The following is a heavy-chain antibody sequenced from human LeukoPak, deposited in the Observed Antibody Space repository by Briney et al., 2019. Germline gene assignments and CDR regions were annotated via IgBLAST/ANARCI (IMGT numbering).Heavy chain of an antibody. CDR2: IYYSGST. CDR3: ARDRSGWTADYYYYYYMDV. V-gene: IGHV4-61*01. J-gene: IGHJ6*03. D-gene: IGHD3-10*01. CDR1: GGSISSGSYY. Sequence: PSETLSLTCTVSGGSISSGSYYWSWIRQPPGKGLEWIGYIYYSGSTNYNPSLKSRVTISVDTSKNQFSLKLSSVTAADTAVYYCARDRSGWTADYYYYYYMDVWGKGTRVTIS.